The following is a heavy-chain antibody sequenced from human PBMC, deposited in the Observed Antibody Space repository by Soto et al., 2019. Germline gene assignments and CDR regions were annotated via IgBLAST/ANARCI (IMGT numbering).Heavy chain of an antibody. CDR2: INHSGST. CDR1: GGSFSDFY. Sequence: SETLSLTCAVYGGSFSDFYWSWIRQPPGKGLEWIGEINHSGSTNYNPSLKSRVTISVDTSKNQFSLKLSSVTAADTAVYYCASLNGSGSYSPPSRFDYWGQGTLVIVSS. CDR3: ASLNGSGSYSPPSRFDY. V-gene: IGHV4-34*01. J-gene: IGHJ4*02. D-gene: IGHD3-10*01.